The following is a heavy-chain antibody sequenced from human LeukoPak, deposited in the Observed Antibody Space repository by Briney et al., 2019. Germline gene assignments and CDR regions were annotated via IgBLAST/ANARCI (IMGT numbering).Heavy chain of an antibody. D-gene: IGHD2-15*01. CDR1: GYTFTGYY. Sequence: ASVKVSCKASGYTFTGYYMHWVRQAPGQGLEWMGWINPNSGGTNYAQKFQGWVTMTRDTSISTAYMELSRLRSDDTAVYYCARGRGCSGGSCYRWFFYYGMDVWGQGTTVTVSS. J-gene: IGHJ6*02. CDR3: ARGRGCSGGSCYRWFFYYGMDV. CDR2: INPNSGGT. V-gene: IGHV1-2*04.